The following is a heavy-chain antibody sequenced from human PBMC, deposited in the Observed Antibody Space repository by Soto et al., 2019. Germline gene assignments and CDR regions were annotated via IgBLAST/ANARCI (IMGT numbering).Heavy chain of an antibody. CDR1: GGSISSGDYY. CDR3: ARGLRLRLLWIGEFPSFDN. V-gene: IGHV4-30-4*01. D-gene: IGHD3-10*01. J-gene: IGHJ4*02. Sequence: SETLSLTCTVSGGSISSGDYYWSWIRQPPGKGLEWIGYIYYSGSTYYNPSLKSRVTISVDTSKNQFSLKLSSVTAADTAVYYCARGLRLRLLWIGEFPSFDNWGQGTLLTVSS. CDR2: IYYSGST.